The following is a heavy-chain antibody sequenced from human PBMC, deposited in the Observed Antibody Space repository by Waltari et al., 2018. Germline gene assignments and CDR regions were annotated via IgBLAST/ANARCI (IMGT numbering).Heavy chain of an antibody. J-gene: IGHJ6*03. CDR3: AREELVADPALYYYYMDV. CDR1: GFTFSSYW. CDR2: INSDGSST. V-gene: IGHV3-74*01. Sequence: EVQLVESGGGLVQPGGSLRLSCAASGFTFSSYWMHWVRQAPGKGLVWVSRINSDGSSTSYADSVKGRFTISRDNAKNTLYLQMNSLRAEDTAVYYCAREELVADPALYYYYMDVGGKGTTVTVSS. D-gene: IGHD2-2*01.